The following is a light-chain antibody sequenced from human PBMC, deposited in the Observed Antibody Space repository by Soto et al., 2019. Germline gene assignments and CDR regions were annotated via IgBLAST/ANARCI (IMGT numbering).Light chain of an antibody. CDR2: AAS. J-gene: IGKJ1*01. Sequence: AIQMTQSPSSLSASVGDRVTITCRASQAIRNDLAWYQLKPGKAPKLLIYAASTLQSGVPSWFSCSGSGTDFTRTISSLQPADFASYDCPQDYNYPWTCCQGTKV. V-gene: IGKV1-6*01. CDR1: QAIRND. CDR3: PQDYNYPWT.